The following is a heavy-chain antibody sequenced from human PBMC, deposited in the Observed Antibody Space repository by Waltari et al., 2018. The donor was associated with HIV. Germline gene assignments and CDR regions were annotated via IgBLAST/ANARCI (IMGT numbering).Heavy chain of an antibody. CDR1: GFTFSSYW. CDR2: INRSGSST. Sequence: EVQLVESGGGLVQPGGSLRLSCAASGFTFSSYWMHWVRQAPGKGLEGCAVINRSGSSTGYADPVKGRFTISRDNAENTLYLQMNSLRAEDTAVYYCAREDIAVAEKEPIFQHWGQGTLVTVAS. CDR3: AREDIAVAEKEPIFQH. V-gene: IGHV3-74*01. D-gene: IGHD6-19*01. J-gene: IGHJ1*01.